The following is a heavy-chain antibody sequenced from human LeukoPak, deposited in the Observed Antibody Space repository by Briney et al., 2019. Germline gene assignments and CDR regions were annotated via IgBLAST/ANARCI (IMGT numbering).Heavy chain of an antibody. D-gene: IGHD5-18*01. CDR3: ARGIVDTAMVFSYFDY. Sequence: SETLSLTCTVFGGSISSYYWSWIRQPPGKGLEWIGYIYYSGSTYYNPSLKSRVTISVDTSKNQFSLKLSSVTAADTAVYYCARGIVDTAMVFSYFDYWGQGTLVTVSS. CDR2: IYYSGST. V-gene: IGHV4-59*12. CDR1: GGSISSYY. J-gene: IGHJ4*02.